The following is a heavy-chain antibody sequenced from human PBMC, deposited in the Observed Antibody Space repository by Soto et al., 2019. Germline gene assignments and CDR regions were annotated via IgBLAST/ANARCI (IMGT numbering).Heavy chain of an antibody. D-gene: IGHD4-17*01. Sequence: QITLKESGPTLVKPTQTLTLTCTLSGFSLSTSGVGVGWIRQSPGKALEWLAVIYWDDVKHYSPSLERRLTSTKDPSDSEVALTMTNMDTVDQATYYCARKGSGDYALDYWGQGILVTVSS. V-gene: IGHV2-5*02. CDR1: GFSLSTSGVG. J-gene: IGHJ4*02. CDR3: ARKGSGDYALDY. CDR2: IYWDDVK.